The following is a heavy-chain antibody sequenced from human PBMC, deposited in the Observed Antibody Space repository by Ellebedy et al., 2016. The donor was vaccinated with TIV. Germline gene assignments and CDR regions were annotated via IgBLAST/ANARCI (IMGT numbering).Heavy chain of an antibody. V-gene: IGHV4-59*12. D-gene: IGHD6-13*01. CDR3: ARAPKEDSSSWYFDY. Sequence: MPSETLSLTCTVSGGSISSYYWSWIRQPPGKGLEWIGYIYYSGSTYYNPSLKSRVTISVDTSKNQFSLKLSSVTAADTAVYYCARAPKEDSSSWYFDYWGQGTLVTVSS. J-gene: IGHJ4*02. CDR2: IYYSGST. CDR1: GGSISSYY.